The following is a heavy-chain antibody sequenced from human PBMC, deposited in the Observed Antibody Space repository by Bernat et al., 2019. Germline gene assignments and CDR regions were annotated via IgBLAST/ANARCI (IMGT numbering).Heavy chain of an antibody. J-gene: IGHJ4*02. D-gene: IGHD3-10*01. Sequence: EVQLLESGGGLVQPGGSLRLSCAASGFIFSSYAMSWVRQAPGKGLEWVSGISGRGSSTSYAESMKGRFTISRDNSKNTLYLQMNSLRAEDTAVYYCAKDLAYGSGNYFDYWGQGTLVTVSS. CDR3: AKDLAYGSGNYFDY. CDR2: ISGRGSST. CDR1: GFIFSSYA. V-gene: IGHV3-23*01.